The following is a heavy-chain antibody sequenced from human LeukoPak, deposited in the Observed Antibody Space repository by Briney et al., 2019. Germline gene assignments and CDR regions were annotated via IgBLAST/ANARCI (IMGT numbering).Heavy chain of an antibody. CDR2: IYYSGST. J-gene: IGHJ5*02. Sequence: SETLSLTCDVSGGSISSGGYSWNWIRQPPGKGLEWIGYIYYSGSTYYNPSLKSRVTISVDTSKNQFSLKLSSVTAADTAVYYCARDSYGSGSYSSPAGFDPWGQGTLVTVSS. V-gene: IGHV4-30-4*07. CDR3: ARDSYGSGSYSSPAGFDP. D-gene: IGHD3-10*01. CDR1: GGSISSGGYS.